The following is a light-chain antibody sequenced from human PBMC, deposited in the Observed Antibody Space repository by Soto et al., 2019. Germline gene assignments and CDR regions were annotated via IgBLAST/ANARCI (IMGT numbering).Light chain of an antibody. CDR1: SSNIGSNY. Sequence: QSVLTQPPSASGTPGQRVTISCSGSSSNIGSNYVYWYQQLPGTAPKLLIYRNNQRPSGVPAGFSASKSRSSSPLAISGRPSEDEADYYCGAWDDSLSGWVFGGGTKLTVL. CDR3: GAWDDSLSGWV. J-gene: IGLJ3*02. CDR2: RNN. V-gene: IGLV1-47*01.